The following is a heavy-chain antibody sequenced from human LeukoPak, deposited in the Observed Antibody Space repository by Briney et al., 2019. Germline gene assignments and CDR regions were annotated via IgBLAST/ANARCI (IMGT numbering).Heavy chain of an antibody. CDR3: ASVKGSSSSWSLYNFDY. Sequence: ATVKISCKASGYTFTDYYMHWVQQAPGKGLEWMGRVDPEDGETIYAEKFQGRVTITADTSTDTAYMELSSLRSEDTAVYYCASVKGSSSSWSLYNFDYWGQGTLVTVSS. CDR2: VDPEDGET. D-gene: IGHD6-13*01. J-gene: IGHJ4*02. V-gene: IGHV1-69-2*01. CDR1: GYTFTDYY.